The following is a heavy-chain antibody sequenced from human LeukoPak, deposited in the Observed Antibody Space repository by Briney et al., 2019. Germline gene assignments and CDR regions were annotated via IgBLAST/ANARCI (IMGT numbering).Heavy chain of an antibody. CDR2: IIPIFGTA. Sequence: ASVKVSCKASGYTFTSYYMHWVRQAPGQGLEWMGGIIPIFGTANFAQKFQGRVTITADESTSTAYMELSSLRSEDTAVYYCARERGSGWSDFDYWGQGTLVTVSS. CDR3: ARERGSGWSDFDY. CDR1: GYTFTSYY. J-gene: IGHJ4*02. D-gene: IGHD6-19*01. V-gene: IGHV1-69*13.